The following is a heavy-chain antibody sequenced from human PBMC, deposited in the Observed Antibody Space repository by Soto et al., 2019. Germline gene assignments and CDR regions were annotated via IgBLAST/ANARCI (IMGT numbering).Heavy chain of an antibody. J-gene: IGHJ6*03. CDR2: ISSSSSYI. Sequence: GGSLRLSCAASGFTFSSYSMNWVRQAPGKGLEWVSSISSSSSYIYYADSVKGRFTISRDNAKNSLYLQMNSLRAEETAVYYCARAPYYDFWSGYYSNYYYYYMDVWGKGTTVTVSS. V-gene: IGHV3-21*01. CDR3: ARAPYYDFWSGYYSNYYYYYMDV. D-gene: IGHD3-3*01. CDR1: GFTFSSYS.